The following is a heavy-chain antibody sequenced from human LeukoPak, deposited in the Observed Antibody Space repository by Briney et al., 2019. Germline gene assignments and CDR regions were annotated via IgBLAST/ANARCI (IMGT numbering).Heavy chain of an antibody. D-gene: IGHD3-16*02. J-gene: IGHJ5*02. Sequence: PSETLSLTCAVYGGSSSGYYWSWIRQPPGKGLEWIGEINHSGSTNYNLSLKRRVTISVDTSKNQFSLKLSSVTAADTAVYYCARGAYDYVWGSYRAGYNWFDPWGQGTLVTVSS. CDR1: GGSSSGYY. V-gene: IGHV4-34*01. CDR2: INHSGST. CDR3: ARGAYDYVWGSYRAGYNWFDP.